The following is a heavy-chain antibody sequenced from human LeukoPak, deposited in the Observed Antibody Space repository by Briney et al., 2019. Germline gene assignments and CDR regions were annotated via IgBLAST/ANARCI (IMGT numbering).Heavy chain of an antibody. V-gene: IGHV1-69*10. D-gene: IGHD6-19*01. Sequence: GASVTVSCKASGGTFSSYAISWVRQAPGQGLEWMGRIIPILGIANYAQNFQGRVTITADKSTSTAYMELSSLRSEYTAVYYCARDSLDVSIGWYLLGWFDPWGQGTLVTVSS. CDR1: GGTFSSYA. CDR3: ARDSLDVSIGWYLLGWFDP. CDR2: IIPILGIA. J-gene: IGHJ5*02.